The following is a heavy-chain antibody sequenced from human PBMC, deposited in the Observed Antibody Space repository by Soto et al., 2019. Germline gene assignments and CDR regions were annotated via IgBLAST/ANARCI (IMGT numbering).Heavy chain of an antibody. V-gene: IGHV3-23*01. CDR1: GFTFSSYA. CDR3: ARLLLRFFGGFDP. Sequence: GGSLRLSCAASGFTFSSYAMSWVRQAPGKGLEWVSAISGSGGSTYYAGSVKGRFTISRDNSKNTLYLQMNSLRAEDTAVYYCARLLLRFFGGFDPWGQGTLVTVSS. J-gene: IGHJ5*02. D-gene: IGHD3-3*01. CDR2: ISGSGGST.